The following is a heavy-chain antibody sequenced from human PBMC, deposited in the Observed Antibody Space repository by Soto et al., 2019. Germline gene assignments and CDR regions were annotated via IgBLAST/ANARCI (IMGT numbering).Heavy chain of an antibody. J-gene: IGHJ4*02. CDR1: GGSFSGYY. D-gene: IGHD3-3*01. CDR2: INHSGST. Sequence: ASETLSLTCAVYGGSFSGYYWSWIRQPPGKGLEWIGEINHSGSTNYNPSLKSRVTISVDTSKNQFSLKLSSVTAADTAVYYCASRYYDFWSGSPWGQGTLVTVSS. V-gene: IGHV4-34*01. CDR3: ASRYYDFWSGSP.